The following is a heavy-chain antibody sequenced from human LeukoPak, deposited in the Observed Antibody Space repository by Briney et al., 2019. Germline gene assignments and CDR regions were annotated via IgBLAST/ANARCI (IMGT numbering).Heavy chain of an antibody. V-gene: IGHV3-23*01. CDR3: AKFNGHPTTNYYMDV. CDR2: IIDTGGAT. Sequence: GGSLRLSCAASGFSFSSFAMTWVRQAPGKGLEWVSGIIDTGGATYYADSVKGRFTISRDNSKNALFLQMNSLRAEDTAVYYCAKFNGHPTTNYYMDVWGEGTTVTVSS. J-gene: IGHJ6*04. CDR1: GFSFSSFA. D-gene: IGHD3-10*01.